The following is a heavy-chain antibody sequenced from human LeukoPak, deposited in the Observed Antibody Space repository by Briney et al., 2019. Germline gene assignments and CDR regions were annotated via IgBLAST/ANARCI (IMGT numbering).Heavy chain of an antibody. CDR2: IYYSGST. J-gene: IGHJ4*02. CDR3: ARPGYSYGFFDY. CDR1: GGSISSSSYY. D-gene: IGHD5-18*01. Sequence: SETLSLTCTVSGGSISSSSYYWGWIRQPPGKGLEWIGSIYYSGSTYYNPSLKSRVTISVDTSKNQFSLKLSSVTAADTAVYYCARPGYSYGFFDYWGQGTLVTVSS. V-gene: IGHV4-39*01.